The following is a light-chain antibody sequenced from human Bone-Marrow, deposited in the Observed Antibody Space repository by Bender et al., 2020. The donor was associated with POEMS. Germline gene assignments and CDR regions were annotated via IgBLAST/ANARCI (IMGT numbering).Light chain of an antibody. V-gene: IGLV2-14*01. CDR2: ELR. Sequence: QSALTQPASVSGSPGQSITISCTGTSSDVGGDNYVSWYQQHAGKAPKLMIFELRNRPSGSSDRFSGSRSGNAASLTISGLQSEDEAEYFCSSHTSSDAVVFGGGTKLTVL. CDR3: SSHTSSDAVV. CDR1: SSDVGGDNY. J-gene: IGLJ2*01.